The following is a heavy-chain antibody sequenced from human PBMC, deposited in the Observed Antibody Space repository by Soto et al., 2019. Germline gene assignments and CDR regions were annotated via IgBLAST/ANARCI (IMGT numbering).Heavy chain of an antibody. V-gene: IGHV3-33*01. Sequence: AGSLRLCCAASGFTFSGFGMHWVRQAPGKGLEWVAIIWYDGSDKYYADSVKGRFTISRDNSKDTLYLQMNSLRAEDTAVYHCAFGNLSYYFDYWGQGTPVTVSS. J-gene: IGHJ4*02. CDR3: AFGNLSYYFDY. CDR1: GFTFSGFG. D-gene: IGHD3-16*01. CDR2: IWYDGSDK.